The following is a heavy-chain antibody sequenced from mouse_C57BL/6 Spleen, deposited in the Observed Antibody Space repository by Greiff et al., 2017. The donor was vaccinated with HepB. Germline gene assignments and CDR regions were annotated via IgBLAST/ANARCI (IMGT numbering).Heavy chain of an antibody. CDR3: TRDRDGYYDYAMDY. CDR2: ISSGGDYI. D-gene: IGHD2-3*01. V-gene: IGHV5-9-1*02. CDR1: GFTFSSYA. Sequence: EVHLVESGEGLVKPGGSLKLSCAASGFTFSSYAMSWVRQTPEKRLEWVAYISSGGDYIYYADTVKGRFTISRDNARNTLYLQMSSLKSEDTAMYYCTRDRDGYYDYAMDYWGQGTSVTVSS. J-gene: IGHJ4*01.